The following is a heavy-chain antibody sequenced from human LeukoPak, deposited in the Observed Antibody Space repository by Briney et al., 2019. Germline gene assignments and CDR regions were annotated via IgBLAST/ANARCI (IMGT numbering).Heavy chain of an antibody. Sequence: GGSLRLSCAASGFTFSSYSMNWVRQAPGKGLEWVSSISSSSSYIYYADSVKGRFTISRDNAKNSLYLQMNSLRAEDAAVYYCAKIYGSGSYYIPPYYYYYMDVWGKGTTVTVSS. D-gene: IGHD3-10*01. CDR2: ISSSSSYI. CDR1: GFTFSSYS. J-gene: IGHJ6*03. V-gene: IGHV3-21*04. CDR3: AKIYGSGSYYIPPYYYYYMDV.